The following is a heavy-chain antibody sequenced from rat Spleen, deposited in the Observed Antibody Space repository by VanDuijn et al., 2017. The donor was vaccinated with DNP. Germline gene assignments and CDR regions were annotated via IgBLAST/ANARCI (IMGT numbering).Heavy chain of an antibody. Sequence: EVQLVESGGDLVQPGRSMRLSCAASGFTFNSYGMAWVRQAPREGLEWVATISYDGSSTYYRDSVKGRFSVSRDNAKSTLYLQMDSLRSEDTATYYCARPDHWGQGVMVTVSS. CDR1: GFTFNSYG. V-gene: IGHV5-29*01. CDR2: ISYDGSST. CDR3: ARPDH. J-gene: IGHJ2*01.